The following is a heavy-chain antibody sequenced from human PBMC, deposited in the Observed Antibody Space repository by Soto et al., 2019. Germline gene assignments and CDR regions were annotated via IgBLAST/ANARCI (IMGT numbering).Heavy chain of an antibody. Sequence: GGSLRLSCEASGFTFSRVSVNWVRQVPGKGLEWVASISSGSSDTWYADSVKGRFIISRDNAQNSLFLQMNTLRPEDTAMYYCARVAYWGSGTQVTVSS. CDR2: ISSGSSDT. CDR1: GFTFSRVS. CDR3: ARVAY. J-gene: IGHJ4*02. V-gene: IGHV3-21*01.